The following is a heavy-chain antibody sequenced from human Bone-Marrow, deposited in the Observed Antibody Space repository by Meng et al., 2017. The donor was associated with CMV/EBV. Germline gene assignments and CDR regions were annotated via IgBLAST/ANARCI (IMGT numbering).Heavy chain of an antibody. Sequence: GESLKISCTASGFTFGDYAMNWVRQAPGKGLEWVGFIRTKPYGETTEYAASVKGRFTISRDDSKSVAYLQMNSLKTEDTAVYYCTRGDDIVTVYPTDDYYYYGMDVWGQGTTVTVSS. CDR2: IRTKPYGETT. D-gene: IGHD3-9*01. CDR3: TRGDDIVTVYPTDDYYYYGMDV. V-gene: IGHV3-49*04. J-gene: IGHJ6*02. CDR1: GFTFGDYA.